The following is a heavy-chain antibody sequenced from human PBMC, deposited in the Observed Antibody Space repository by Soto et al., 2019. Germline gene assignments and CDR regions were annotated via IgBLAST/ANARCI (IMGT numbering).Heavy chain of an antibody. D-gene: IGHD3-10*01. CDR2: ISGSGGST. CDR3: AKDLGLLWFGARMDV. J-gene: IGHJ6*03. CDR1: GFTLSSYA. V-gene: IGHV3-23*01. Sequence: GGSLRLSCAASGFTLSSYAMSWVRQAQGKGLEWVSAISGSGGSTYYADSVKGRFTISRDNSKNTLYLQMNSLRAEDTAVYYCAKDLGLLWFGARMDVWGKGTTVTVSS.